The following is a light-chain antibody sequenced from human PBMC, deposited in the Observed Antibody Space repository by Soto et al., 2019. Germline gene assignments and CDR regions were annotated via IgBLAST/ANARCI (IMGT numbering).Light chain of an antibody. Sequence: QSALTQPRSVFGSPGQSVTISCTGTSSDVGTSNFVSWYQHHPGRAPKLLIYEVTKRPSGVPDRFSGSESGNTASLIISGLQAEDEADYYCCSYAGRYVFGTGTKVTVL. CDR2: EVT. V-gene: IGLV2-11*01. CDR3: CSYAGRYV. J-gene: IGLJ1*01. CDR1: SSDVGTSNF.